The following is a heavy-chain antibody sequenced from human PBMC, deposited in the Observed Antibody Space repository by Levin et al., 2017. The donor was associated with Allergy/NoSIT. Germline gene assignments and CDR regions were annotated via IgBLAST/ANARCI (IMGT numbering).Heavy chain of an antibody. D-gene: IGHD3-16*01. CDR3: ARDSGWNYGGYFDL. V-gene: IGHV3-11*04. CDR1: GFTFRDSH. Sequence: LSLTCAASGFTFRDSHMNWVRQAPGKGLQWVSYISSTGSSIYYADSVKGRFTISRDNANNSLYLQMNSLRAEDTAVYYCARDSGWNYGGYFDLWGRGTLVTVSS. J-gene: IGHJ2*01. CDR2: ISSTGSSI.